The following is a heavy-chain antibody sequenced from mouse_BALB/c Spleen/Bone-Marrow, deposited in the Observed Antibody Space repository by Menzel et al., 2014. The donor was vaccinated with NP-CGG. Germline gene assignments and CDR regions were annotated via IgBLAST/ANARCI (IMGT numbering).Heavy chain of an antibody. CDR1: GFTFSDYG. CDR2: ISNLAYSI. CDR3: TRNYGNQGAMDY. J-gene: IGHJ4*01. V-gene: IGHV5-15*02. D-gene: IGHD2-1*01. Sequence: EVQLVESGGGLVQPGGSRKLSCAASGFTFSDYGMAWVRQAPGKGPEWVAFISNLAYSIYYADTVTGRFTISRENAKSTLYLEMSSLRSEDTGIYYCTRNYGNQGAMDYWGQGTSVTVSS.